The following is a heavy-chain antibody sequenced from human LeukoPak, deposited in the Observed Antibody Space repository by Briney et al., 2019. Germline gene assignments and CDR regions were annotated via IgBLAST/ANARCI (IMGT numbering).Heavy chain of an antibody. CDR3: ARGTYGSSAYYGTLNY. CDR1: GYTFTSNY. Sequence: VASVKVSCKASGYTFTSNYIHWVRQAPGQGLEWMEMIYPRDGSTSYAQKFQGRVTMTRDTSTSTVYMELSSLRSEDTAVYYCARGTYGSSAYYGTLNYWGQGTLVTVSS. D-gene: IGHD3-22*01. V-gene: IGHV1-46*01. CDR2: IYPRDGST. J-gene: IGHJ4*02.